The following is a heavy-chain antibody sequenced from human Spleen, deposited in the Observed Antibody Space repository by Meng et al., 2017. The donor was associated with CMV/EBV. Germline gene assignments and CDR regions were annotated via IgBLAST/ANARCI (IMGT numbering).Heavy chain of an antibody. D-gene: IGHD4-23*01. V-gene: IGHV4-59*01. CDR2: MYYTGRT. J-gene: IGHJ4*02. CDR1: GGSISSYY. CDR3: AKDSSSVGVLRWSQFDF. Sequence: SETLSLTCTVSGGSISSYYWSWIRQPPGKGLEWLGYMYYTGRTDYNPSLKSRATISMDTSKNQFFLKLRSVTAADTAVYYCAKDSSSVGVLRWSQFDFWGQGTLVTVSS.